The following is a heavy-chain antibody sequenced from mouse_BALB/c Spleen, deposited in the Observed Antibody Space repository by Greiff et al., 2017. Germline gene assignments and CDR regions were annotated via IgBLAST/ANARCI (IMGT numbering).Heavy chain of an antibody. J-gene: IGHJ4*01. CDR1: GFTFSSYG. V-gene: IGHV5-6*01. Sequence: EVQGVESGGDLVKPGGSLKLSCAASGFTFSSYGMSWVRQTPDKRLEWVATISSGGSYTYYPDSVKGRFTISRDNAKNTLYLQMSSLKSEDTAMYYCARQDYGSYYAMDYWGQGTSVTGSS. CDR3: ARQDYGSYYAMDY. CDR2: ISSGGSYT. D-gene: IGHD1-1*01.